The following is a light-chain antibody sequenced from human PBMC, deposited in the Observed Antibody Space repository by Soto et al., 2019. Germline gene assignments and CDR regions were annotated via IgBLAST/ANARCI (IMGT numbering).Light chain of an antibody. CDR2: DAS. V-gene: IGKV3-11*01. CDR3: QQRTNWPLT. Sequence: EIVLTQSPVTLSLSPGERANLSCRVSQSVTTFLAWYQQKPGQAPRLLIYDASKRATGIPARFSGSGSGTDFTLTISSLEPEDFAVYYCQQRTNWPLTFGGGTKVEIK. CDR1: QSVTTF. J-gene: IGKJ4*01.